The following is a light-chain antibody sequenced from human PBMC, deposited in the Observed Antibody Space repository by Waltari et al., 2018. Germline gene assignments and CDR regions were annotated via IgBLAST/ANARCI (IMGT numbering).Light chain of an antibody. CDR3: QQYYSTPLFT. CDR2: WAS. V-gene: IGKV4-1*01. J-gene: IGKJ3*01. CDR1: QSGLYSSNNKNY. Sequence: DIVMTQSPDSLAVSLGERGTINCKSSQSGLYSSNNKNYLAWYQQKPGQPPKLLIYWASTRESGVPDRFSGSGSGTDFTLTISSLQAEDVAVYYCQQYYSTPLFTFGPGTKVDIK.